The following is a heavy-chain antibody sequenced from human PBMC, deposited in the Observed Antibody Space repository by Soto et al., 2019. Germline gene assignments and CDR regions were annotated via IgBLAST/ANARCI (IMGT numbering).Heavy chain of an antibody. CDR2: IGSNGSYT. D-gene: IGHD6-19*01. CDR1: GFTFSIYA. Sequence: GGSLRLSCAASGFTFSIYAVSWVRQAPGKGLEWVSAIGSNGSYTYYADSVKGRFTISRDNSKNTLYLQMNSLRAEDTAVYYCAKDAKTTSGWFLDSWGPGTLVTGSS. J-gene: IGHJ4*02. CDR3: AKDAKTTSGWFLDS. V-gene: IGHV3-23*01.